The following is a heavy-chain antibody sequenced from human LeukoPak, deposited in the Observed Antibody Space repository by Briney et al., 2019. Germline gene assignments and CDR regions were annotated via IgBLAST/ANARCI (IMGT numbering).Heavy chain of an antibody. V-gene: IGHV1-2*02. D-gene: IGHD3-16*01. J-gene: IGHJ1*01. CDR1: GYTFTGYY. CDR2: INPNSGGT. Sequence: ASVKVSCKASGYTFTGYYMHWVRQAPGQGLEWMGWINPNSGGTNYAQKFQGRVTMTRDTSISTAYMELSRLRSDDTAVYYCARVGQRRVEYFQHWGQGTLVTVSS. CDR3: ARVGQRRVEYFQH.